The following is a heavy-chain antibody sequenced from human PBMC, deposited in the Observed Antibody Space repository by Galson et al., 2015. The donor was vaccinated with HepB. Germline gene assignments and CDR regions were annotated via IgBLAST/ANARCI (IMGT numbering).Heavy chain of an antibody. CDR2: LSIYNDNT. D-gene: IGHD4-17*01. V-gene: IGHV1-18*01. J-gene: IGHJ4*02. CDR3: ARGSDYGDYYFYY. CDR1: GYTFTSYG. Sequence: SVKVSCKASGYTFTSYGISWVRQAPGQGLEWMGWLSIYNDNTNYAQKLQGRVTMTTDTSTSTAYMELRSLRSDDTAVYYCARGSDYGDYYFYYWGQGTLVTVSS.